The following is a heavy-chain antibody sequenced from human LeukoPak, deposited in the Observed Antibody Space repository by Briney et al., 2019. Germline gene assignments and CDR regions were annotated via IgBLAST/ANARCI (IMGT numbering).Heavy chain of an antibody. V-gene: IGHV1-8*01. J-gene: IGHJ4*02. CDR1: GYTFTNYN. D-gene: IGHD5-12*01. Sequence: ASVKVSCKASGYTFTNYNIDWVRQATGQGLEWMGWINPNSGRAGCVQKFQGRVNITRDTSISTAYMELSSLRSEDTAVYYCARREYSDYDFSYWGQGTLVTVSS. CDR2: INPNSGRA. CDR3: ARREYSDYDFSY.